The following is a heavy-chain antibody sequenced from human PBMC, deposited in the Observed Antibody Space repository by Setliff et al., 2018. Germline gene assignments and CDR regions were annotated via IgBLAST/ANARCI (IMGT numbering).Heavy chain of an antibody. CDR1: SGSFSGYY. D-gene: IGHD3-3*01. Sequence: SETLSLTCAVYSGSFSGYYWSWIRQPPGKGLEWIGEINHSGNTNYNPSLKSRVTISVDTSKNQISLKLSSVTAADTAVYYCARVTGFSYMDVWGKGTTVTVSS. CDR3: ARVTGFSYMDV. CDR2: INHSGNT. V-gene: IGHV4-34*01. J-gene: IGHJ6*03.